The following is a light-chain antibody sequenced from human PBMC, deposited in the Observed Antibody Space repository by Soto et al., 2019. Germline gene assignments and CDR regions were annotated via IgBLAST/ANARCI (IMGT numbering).Light chain of an antibody. V-gene: IGLV1-40*01. CDR3: QSYDSSLSGWM. J-gene: IGLJ3*02. CDR2: GNN. CDR1: SSNIGAGYA. Sequence: QLVLTQPPSVSGAPGQRVTISCTGSSSNIGAGYAVHWYQQLPGTAPKLLIYGNNNRPSGVPDRFSGSKSGTSASLAITGLQAEDEADYYCQSYDSSLSGWMFGGGTQLTVL.